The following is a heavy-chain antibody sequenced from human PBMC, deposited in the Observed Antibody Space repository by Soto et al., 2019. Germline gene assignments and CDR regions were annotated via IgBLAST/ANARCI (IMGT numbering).Heavy chain of an antibody. V-gene: IGHV3-15*02. D-gene: IGHD2-8*01. CDR2: VKRKSDGETT. CDR3: VAGRPFES. CDR1: GFIFGDAW. Sequence: VQLADSGGAWVRPGGSLRLSCAGSGFIFGDAWLSWVRHAPGKGLEWVGGVKRKSDGETTDYAAPVTGRFTISRDDSNPTLYLQMNSLKIEDTGIDYGVAGRPFESWGQGTLVTVSS. J-gene: IGHJ4*02.